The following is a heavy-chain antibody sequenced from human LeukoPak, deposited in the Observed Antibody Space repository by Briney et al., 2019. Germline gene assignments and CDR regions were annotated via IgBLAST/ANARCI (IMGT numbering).Heavy chain of an antibody. CDR1: GFTFSSYG. J-gene: IGHJ1*01. D-gene: IGHD2-21*02. Sequence: HPGGSLRLSCAASGFTFSSYGMHWVRQAPGKGLEWVAVISYDGSNKYYADSVKGRFTISRDNAQNSMYLQMNSLRVEDTAVYYCTSWGDTTAEYFQRWGQGTLVTVSS. CDR2: ISYDGSNK. CDR3: TSWGDTTAEYFQR. V-gene: IGHV3-30*03.